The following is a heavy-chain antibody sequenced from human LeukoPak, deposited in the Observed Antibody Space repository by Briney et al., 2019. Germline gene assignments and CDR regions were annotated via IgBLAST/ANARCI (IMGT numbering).Heavy chain of an antibody. CDR2: IRYDGSNK. V-gene: IGHV3-30*02. CDR3: AKDLQRITMIVVVPTTPTG. J-gene: IGHJ4*02. Sequence: GGSLRLSCAASGFTFSSYGMHWVRRAPGKGLEWVAFIRYDGSNKYYADSVKGRFTISRDNSKNTLYLQMNRLRAEDTAVYYCAKDLQRITMIVVVPTTPTGWGQGTLVTVSS. CDR1: GFTFSSYG. D-gene: IGHD3-22*01.